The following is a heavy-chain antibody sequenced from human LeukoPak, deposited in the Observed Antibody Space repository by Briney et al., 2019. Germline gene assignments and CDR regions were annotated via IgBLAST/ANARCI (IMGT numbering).Heavy chain of an antibody. V-gene: IGHV4-34*01. J-gene: IGHJ6*02. D-gene: IGHD5-18*01. Sequence: SETLSLTCAVYGGSFSGYCWSWIRQPPGKGLEWIGEINHSGSTNYNPSLKSRVTISVDTSKNQFSLKLSSVTAADTAVYYCARGTRGYSYYYYGMDVWGQGTTVTVSS. CDR3: ARGTRGYSYYYYGMDV. CDR2: INHSGST. CDR1: GGSFSGYC.